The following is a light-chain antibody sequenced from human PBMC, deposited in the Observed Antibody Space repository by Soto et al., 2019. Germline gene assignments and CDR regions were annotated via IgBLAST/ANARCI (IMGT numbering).Light chain of an antibody. J-gene: IGKJ2*01. CDR2: DAS. CDR1: QGISSA. Sequence: AIQLTQSPSSLSASVGDRVTITCRASQGISSALAWYQPKPGKAPKLLIYDASSLESGVPSRFSGSGSGTDVTLTISSLQPEDFATYYCQQFNSYPPYTFGQGTKLEIK. V-gene: IGKV1-13*02. CDR3: QQFNSYPPYT.